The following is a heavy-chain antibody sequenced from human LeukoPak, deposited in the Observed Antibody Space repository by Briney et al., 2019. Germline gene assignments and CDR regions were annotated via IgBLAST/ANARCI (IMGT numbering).Heavy chain of an antibody. CDR2: INPNSGGT. D-gene: IGHD4-17*01. V-gene: IGHV1-2*02. CDR1: GYTFTGYY. Sequence: ASVKVSCKASGYTFTGYYMHWVRQAPGQGLEWMGWINPNSGGTNYAQKFQGRVTMTRDTSISTAYMELSRLRSDDTAVYYCARGEAAVTSYLHFWGQGTLVTVS. J-gene: IGHJ4*02. CDR3: ARGEAAVTSYLHF.